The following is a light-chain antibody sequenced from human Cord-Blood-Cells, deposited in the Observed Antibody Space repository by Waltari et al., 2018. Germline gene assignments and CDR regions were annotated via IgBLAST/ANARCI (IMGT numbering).Light chain of an antibody. CDR2: GAS. J-gene: IGKJ1*01. V-gene: IGKV3-15*01. CDR1: QSVSSN. CDR3: QQYNNWPPWT. Sequence: EIVMTQSPATLSVLPGESATLSCRASQSVSSNLAWYQQKPGQAPRLLIYGASTNATGIPARFSGSESGTEFTLTISSLQSEDFAVYYCQQYNNWPPWTFGQGTKVEIK.